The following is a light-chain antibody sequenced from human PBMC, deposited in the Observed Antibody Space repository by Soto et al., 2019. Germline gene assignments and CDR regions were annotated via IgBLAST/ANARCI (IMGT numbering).Light chain of an antibody. CDR3: QQSYRTPYT. J-gene: IGKJ2*01. V-gene: IGKV1-39*01. CDR1: QNISRY. CDR2: AAS. Sequence: DIEMTQSPSPLSASEGDRATITCRASQNISRYLNWYQHKPGKAPNLLIFAASSLQSGVPPRFSGSGSGTDFTFTISSLQPDDFATDHCQQSYRTPYTFGQGTRLEIK.